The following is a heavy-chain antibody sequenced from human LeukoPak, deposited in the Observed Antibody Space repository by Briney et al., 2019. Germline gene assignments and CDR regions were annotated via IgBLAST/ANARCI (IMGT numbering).Heavy chain of an antibody. V-gene: IGHV4-59*08. CDR1: GGSISSYY. CDR2: IYYSGST. CDR3: ARQRVVGAALLGFDI. D-gene: IGHD1-26*01. J-gene: IGHJ3*02. Sequence: NPSETLSLTCTVSGGSISSYYRSWIRQPPGKGLEWIGYIYYSGSTNYNPSLKSRVTISVDTPKNQFSLKLSSVTAADTAVYYCARQRVVGAALLGFDIWGQGTMVTVSS.